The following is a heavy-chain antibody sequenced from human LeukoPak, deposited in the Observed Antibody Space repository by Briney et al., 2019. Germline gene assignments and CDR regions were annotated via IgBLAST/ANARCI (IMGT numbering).Heavy chain of an antibody. D-gene: IGHD2-21*02. J-gene: IGHJ4*02. V-gene: IGHV3-23*01. CDR3: ATEATYCTAACYSLSDY. Sequence: GGSLRLSCAASRFTFNSYAMSWVRQAPGKGLEWVSAISGSGDSTYYADSVKGRFTISRDNSKNTLYLQMNSLRAGDTAVYYCATEATYCTAACYSLSDYWGLGTLVTVSS. CDR1: RFTFNSYA. CDR2: ISGSGDST.